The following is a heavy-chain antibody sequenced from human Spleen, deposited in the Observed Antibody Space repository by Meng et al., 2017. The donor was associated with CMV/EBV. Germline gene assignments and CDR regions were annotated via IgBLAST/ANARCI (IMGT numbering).Heavy chain of an antibody. J-gene: IGHJ4*02. CDR2: IYHSGTT. D-gene: IGHD3-3*01. V-gene: IGHV4-38-2*02. CDR3: ARAKGVDYFDY. CDR1: GYPISSGYY. Sequence: SETLSLTCTVSGYPISSGYYWAWIRQPPGKGLEWIGSIYHSGTTYYNPSLKSRVTISLDMSKNQFSLKVNSVTAADTAVYYCARAKGVDYFDYWGQGTLVTVSS.